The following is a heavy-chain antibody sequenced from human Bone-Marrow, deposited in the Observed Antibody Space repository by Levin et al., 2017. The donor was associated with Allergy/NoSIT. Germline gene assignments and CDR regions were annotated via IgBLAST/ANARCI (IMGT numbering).Heavy chain of an antibody. CDR2: ISSSGSTI. CDR1: GFTFSSYE. J-gene: IGHJ4*02. CDR3: ARDSRVTTGVY. V-gene: IGHV3-48*03. Sequence: GGSLRLSCAASGFTFSSYEMNWVRQAPGKGLEWVSYISSSGSTIYYADSVKGRFTISRDNAKNSLYLQMNSLRAEDTAVYYCARDSRVTTGVYWGQGTLVTVSS. D-gene: IGHD4-17*01.